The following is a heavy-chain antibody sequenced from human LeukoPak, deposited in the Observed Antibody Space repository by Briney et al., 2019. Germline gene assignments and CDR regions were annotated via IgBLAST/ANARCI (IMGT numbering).Heavy chain of an antibody. V-gene: IGHV4-39*01. Sequence: SETLSLTCTVSGGSFSSSSYYWGWIRQPPGKGLEWIGSMYYSGSTYYNQSLKSRVTISVDTSKNQFSLKLSSVTAADTAVYYCARHGNDILAPDGFDIWGQGTMVTVSS. CDR3: ARHGNDILAPDGFDI. J-gene: IGHJ3*02. CDR2: MYYSGST. CDR1: GGSFSSSSYY. D-gene: IGHD3-9*01.